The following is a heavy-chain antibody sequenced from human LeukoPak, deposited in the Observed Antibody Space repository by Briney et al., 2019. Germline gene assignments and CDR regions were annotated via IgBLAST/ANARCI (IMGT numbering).Heavy chain of an antibody. CDR1: GFTFSHYG. D-gene: IGHD3-16*01. CDR3: TKGVLGGTQSVSAGLDY. CDR2: ISYDGSNK. Sequence: PGGSLRLSCAASGFTFSHYGMHWVRQAPGKGLEWVAVISYDGSNKYYADSVQGRFTISRDNSRNTLYLQMNSLRAEDTAVYYCTKGVLGGTQSVSAGLDYWGQGTLVTVSS. V-gene: IGHV3-30*18. J-gene: IGHJ4*02.